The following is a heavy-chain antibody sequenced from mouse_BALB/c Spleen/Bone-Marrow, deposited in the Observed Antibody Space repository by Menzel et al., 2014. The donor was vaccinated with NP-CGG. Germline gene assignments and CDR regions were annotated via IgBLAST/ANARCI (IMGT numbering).Heavy chain of an antibody. CDR2: ISPGNGDI. Sequence: VKLQESDAELVKPGASVKISCKVSGYTFTDHAIHWVKQKPEQGLEWIRYISPGNGDIKYNEKFKGKATLIADKSSSTAYMQLNSLTSEDSAVYFCKRNYYGSSRGFVYWGQGTLVTVSA. CDR3: KRNYYGSSRGFVY. D-gene: IGHD1-1*01. V-gene: IGHV1S53*02. J-gene: IGHJ3*01. CDR1: GYTFTDHA.